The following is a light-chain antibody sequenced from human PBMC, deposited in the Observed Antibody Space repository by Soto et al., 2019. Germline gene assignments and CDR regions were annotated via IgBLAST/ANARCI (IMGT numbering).Light chain of an antibody. CDR2: GAS. CDR3: QQRSNWPPIT. Sequence: EIGLTQSPATLSLTQGERAALSCKVSQSVHNFLAWYQQKPGQAPRLLIYGASTRAAGIPARFSGSGSGTDFTLTISSLEPEDFAVYYCQQRSNWPPITFGQGTRLEI. V-gene: IGKV3-11*01. CDR1: QSVHNF. J-gene: IGKJ5*01.